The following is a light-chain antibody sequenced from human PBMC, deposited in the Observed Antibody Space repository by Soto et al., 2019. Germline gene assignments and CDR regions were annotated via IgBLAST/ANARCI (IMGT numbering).Light chain of an antibody. CDR2: GAS. CDR3: QQYVPSPFT. CDR1: QSVNSVY. J-gene: IGKJ3*01. Sequence: EIVLTQSPGTLSLSPGERASLSCSADQSVNSVYLAWYQHKPGQAPRLLIYGASDRATGIPDRFSGSGSGTDCTLTISRLEPEDFAVYYCQQYVPSPFTFGPGTKVDI. V-gene: IGKV3-20*01.